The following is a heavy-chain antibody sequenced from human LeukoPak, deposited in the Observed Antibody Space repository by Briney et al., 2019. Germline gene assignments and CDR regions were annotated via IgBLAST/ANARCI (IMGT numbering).Heavy chain of an antibody. CDR1: GYTFTGYH. D-gene: IGHD3-22*01. CDR2: IIPIFGTA. J-gene: IGHJ6*02. Sequence: SVKVSCKTSGYTFTGYHMHWVRQAPGQGLEWMGGIIPIFGTANYAQKFQGRVTITADESTSTAYMELSSLRSEDTAVYYCARCVVTGYYYYYGMDVWGQGTTVTVSS. CDR3: ARCVVTGYYYYYGMDV. V-gene: IGHV1-69*13.